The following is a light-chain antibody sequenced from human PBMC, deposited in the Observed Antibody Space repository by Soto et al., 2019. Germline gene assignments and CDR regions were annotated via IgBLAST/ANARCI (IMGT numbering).Light chain of an antibody. V-gene: IGKV3-20*01. Sequence: EIVLTQSPGTLSLSPGERATLSCRASQTGDDSHLAWYQHRPGRLPSLLIYGASTRGTGIPDRFIGSGSGRDVSLTIGGLKPEDFAVYFCQQYRMSPNTFGQGTRLEIK. J-gene: IGKJ5*01. CDR2: GAS. CDR3: QQYRMSPNT. CDR1: QTGDDSH.